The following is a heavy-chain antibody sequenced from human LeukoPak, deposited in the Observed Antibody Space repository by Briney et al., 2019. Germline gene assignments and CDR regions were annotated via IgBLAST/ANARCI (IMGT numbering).Heavy chain of an antibody. CDR1: GGTFSSYA. CDR3: ASIPPTVLRYFDWLRGNYYYGMDV. D-gene: IGHD3-9*01. Sequence: ASVKVSCKASGGTFSSYAISWVRQAPGQGLEWMGGIIPIFGTANYAQKFQGRVTITADESTSTAYMELSSLRAEDTAVYYCASIPPTVLRYFDWLRGNYYYGMDVWGQGTTVTVSS. CDR2: IIPIFGTA. J-gene: IGHJ6*02. V-gene: IGHV1-69*13.